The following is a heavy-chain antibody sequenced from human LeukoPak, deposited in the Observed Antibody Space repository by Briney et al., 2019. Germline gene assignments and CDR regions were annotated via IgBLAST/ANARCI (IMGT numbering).Heavy chain of an antibody. D-gene: IGHD5-24*01. V-gene: IGHV3-30*02. CDR2: IRYDGSNK. CDR3: AKDRMASVDY. Sequence: GGSLRLSCAASGFTVSSNYMSWVRQAPGKGLEWVAFIRYDGSNKYYADSVKGRFTISRDNSKNTLYLQMNSLRAEDTAVYYCAKDRMASVDYWGQGTLVTVSS. CDR1: GFTVSSNY. J-gene: IGHJ4*02.